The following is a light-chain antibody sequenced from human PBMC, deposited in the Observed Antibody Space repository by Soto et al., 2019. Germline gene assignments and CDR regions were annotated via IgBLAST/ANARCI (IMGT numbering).Light chain of an antibody. CDR2: EVS. CDR1: SSDVGGYKY. Sequence: QSVLTQPASVSGSPGQSITLSCTGTSSDVGGYKYVSWYQHHPGKAPKLMIYEVSNRPSGVSNRFSGSKSGNTASLTISGLQAEDEADYYCSSYAGSNNFVFGTGTKVTVL. J-gene: IGLJ1*01. CDR3: SSYAGSNNFV. V-gene: IGLV2-14*01.